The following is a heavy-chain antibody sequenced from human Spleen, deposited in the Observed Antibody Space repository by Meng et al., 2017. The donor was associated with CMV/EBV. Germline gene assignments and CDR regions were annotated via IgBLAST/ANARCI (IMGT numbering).Heavy chain of an antibody. J-gene: IGHJ4*02. CDR2: IKGDGTIT. CDR3: GRGSGVADS. Sequence: VQPGRRVLQPGGSLRPSCASAGLTCSGYWMHWVRQVPGKGLVWVSRIKGDGTITNYADSVKGRFTISRENAKNTLDLQMNNLRVEDTAVYYCGRGSGVADSWGQGTLVTVSS. CDR1: GLTCSGYW. D-gene: IGHD3-3*01. V-gene: IGHV3-74*02.